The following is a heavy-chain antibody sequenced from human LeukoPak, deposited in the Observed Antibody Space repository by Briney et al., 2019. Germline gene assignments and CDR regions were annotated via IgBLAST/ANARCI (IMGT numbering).Heavy chain of an antibody. CDR3: ARELGSGSSS. D-gene: IGHD6-13*01. Sequence: PGGSLRLSCAASGFSFITYNMNWVRQAPGKGLEWVSSISSTSSYIYYADSVKGRFTISRDNAKNSLYLQMNSLRAEDTAVYYCARELGSGSSSWGQGTLVTVSS. CDR1: GFSFITYN. V-gene: IGHV3-21*01. CDR2: ISSTSSYI. J-gene: IGHJ4*02.